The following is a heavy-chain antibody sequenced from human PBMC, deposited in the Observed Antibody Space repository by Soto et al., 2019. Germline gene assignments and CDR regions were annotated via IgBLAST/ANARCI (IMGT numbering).Heavy chain of an antibody. D-gene: IGHD3-22*01. V-gene: IGHV1-69*13. J-gene: IGHJ4*02. CDR3: ASSPGYYDSSGYYYFDY. Sequence: SVKVSCKASGGTFSSYAISWVRQAPGQGLEWMGGIIPIFGTANYAQKFQGRVTITADESTSTAYVELSSLRSEDTAVYYCASSPGYYDSSGYYYFDYWGQGTLVTVSS. CDR1: GGTFSSYA. CDR2: IIPIFGTA.